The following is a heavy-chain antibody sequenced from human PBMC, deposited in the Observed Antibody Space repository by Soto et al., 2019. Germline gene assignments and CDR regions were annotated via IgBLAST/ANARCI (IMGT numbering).Heavy chain of an antibody. CDR3: VKRNCGNCPWSS. D-gene: IGHD2-21*01. J-gene: IGHJ4*02. Sequence: EVQLLESGGGLVQPGGSLRLSCAASGFTFNNIAMGWVRQAPGKGLKYVSSINENGDSTFYADSVKGRFTISRDNSKSTLHLHMNSLRADDTAVYYRVKRNCGNCPWSSWGQGTLVTVSS. V-gene: IGHV3-23*01. CDR2: INENGDST. CDR1: GFTFNNIA.